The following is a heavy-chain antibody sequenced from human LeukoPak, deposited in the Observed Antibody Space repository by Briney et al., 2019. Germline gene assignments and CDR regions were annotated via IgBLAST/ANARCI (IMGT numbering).Heavy chain of an antibody. CDR2: ISGSGDST. CDR3: AKGLAAAGTAFDY. J-gene: IGHJ4*02. Sequence: PGGSLRLSCAASGFTFSTYAMSWVSQAPGKGLEWVSAISGSGDSTYYADSVKGRFTISRDNSKNTLYLQMNSLRAEDTAVYYCAKGLAAAGTAFDYWGQGTLVTVSS. V-gene: IGHV3-23*01. CDR1: GFTFSTYA. D-gene: IGHD6-13*01.